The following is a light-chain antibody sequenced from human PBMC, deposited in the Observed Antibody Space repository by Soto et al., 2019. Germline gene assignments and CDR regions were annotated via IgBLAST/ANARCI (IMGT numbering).Light chain of an antibody. V-gene: IGKV3-20*01. CDR1: QSVSSSY. CDR3: QQYGSSPET. Sequence: EIVLTQSPGTLSLSPGERATLSCRASQSVSSSYLAWYQQKPGQAPRLLIYGASSRATGISDRFSGSGSANDFTLTISRLEHEDSAVYYCQQYGSSPETFGQGTKLEIK. J-gene: IGKJ2*01. CDR2: GAS.